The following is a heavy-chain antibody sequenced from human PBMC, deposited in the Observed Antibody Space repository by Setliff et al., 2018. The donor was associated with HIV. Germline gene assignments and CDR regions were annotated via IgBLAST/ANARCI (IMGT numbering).Heavy chain of an antibody. D-gene: IGHD3-22*01. CDR2: LYYIGTT. CDR1: GGSISRFY. J-gene: IGHJ6*03. Sequence: PSETLSLTCTVSGGSISRFYWSWIRQPPGKGLEWIGHLYYIGTTNYNPSLKSRVTISVDTSKYHFSLKLSSVTAADTAVYYCARFYDISGYYSNYHYYMDVWGKGTAVTVSS. V-gene: IGHV4-59*12. CDR3: ARFYDISGYYSNYHYYMDV.